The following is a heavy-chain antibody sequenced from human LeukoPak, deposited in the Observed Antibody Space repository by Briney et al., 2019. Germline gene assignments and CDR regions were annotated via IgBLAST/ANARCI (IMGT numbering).Heavy chain of an antibody. J-gene: IGHJ3*02. V-gene: IGHV3-30-3*01. D-gene: IGHD2-2*02. CDR1: GFTFSSYA. CDR3: ARQYCSSRSCYTDAFDI. Sequence: GGSLRLSCAASGFTFSSYAMHWVRQAPGKGLEWVAVISYDGSNKYYADSVKGRFTISRDNAKNSVWLQMNSLRAEDTAVYYCARQYCSSRSCYTDAFDIWGQGTMVTVSS. CDR2: ISYDGSNK.